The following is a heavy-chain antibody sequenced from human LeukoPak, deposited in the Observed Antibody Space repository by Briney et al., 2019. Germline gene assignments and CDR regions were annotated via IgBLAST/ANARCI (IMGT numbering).Heavy chain of an antibody. D-gene: IGHD4/OR15-4a*01. J-gene: IGHJ6*03. V-gene: IGHV1-18*01. CDR3: ARTEYGGPERSYYYYYMDV. CDR1: GYTFITYG. Sequence: ASVKVSCKASGYTFITYGITWVRQAPGQGLEWMGWISAYNGNTNHAQNLQGRVTMTTDTSTSTAYMELRSLRSDDTAVYYCARTEYGGPERSYYYYYMDVWGKGTTVTISS. CDR2: ISAYNGNT.